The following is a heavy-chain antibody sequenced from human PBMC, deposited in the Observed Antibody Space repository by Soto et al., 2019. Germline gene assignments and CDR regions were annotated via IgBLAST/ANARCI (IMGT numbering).Heavy chain of an antibody. Sequence: SETLSLTCAVSGYSISSGYYWGWIRQPPGKGLEWIGSIYHSGSTYYNPSLKSRVTMSVDTSKNQFSLKLSSVTAADTAVYYCASRSMTTVTTTFDYWGQGTLVTVSS. CDR2: IYHSGST. CDR3: ASRSMTTVTTTFDY. J-gene: IGHJ4*02. CDR1: GYSISSGYY. D-gene: IGHD4-17*01. V-gene: IGHV4-38-2*01.